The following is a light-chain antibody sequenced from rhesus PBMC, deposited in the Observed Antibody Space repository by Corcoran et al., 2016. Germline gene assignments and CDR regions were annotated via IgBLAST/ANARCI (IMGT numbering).Light chain of an antibody. CDR2: GAS. Sequence: DIQMTQSPSSLSASVGDRVTITCRASQGIANYLSWYRQKPGKAPNRLMYGASSLESGVPPRFSGSGSWTEFALTISSLQPEDFEAYYCLQYNTKPYSFGQGTKVEIK. J-gene: IGKJ2*01. CDR3: LQYNTKPYS. V-gene: IGKV1-36*01. CDR1: QGIANY.